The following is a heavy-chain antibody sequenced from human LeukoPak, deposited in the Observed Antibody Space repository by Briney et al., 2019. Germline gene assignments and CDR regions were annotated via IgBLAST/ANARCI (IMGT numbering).Heavy chain of an antibody. CDR1: GGSFSGYY. Sequence: PSETLSLTCAVYGGSFSGYYWNWIRQPPGKGLEWIGEINHIGTTNYSPSLKSRLTISGDTSKNHFSLKLTSVTAADTAVYYCARGRSPGYRGQGTLVTVSS. CDR2: INHIGTT. J-gene: IGHJ4*02. CDR3: ARGRSPGY. V-gene: IGHV4-34*01.